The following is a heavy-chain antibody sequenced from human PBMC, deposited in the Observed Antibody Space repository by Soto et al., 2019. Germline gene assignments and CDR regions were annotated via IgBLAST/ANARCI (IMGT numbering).Heavy chain of an antibody. CDR1: GFSFSSCC. D-gene: IGHD3-10*01. V-gene: IGHV3-30*18. J-gene: IGHJ4*02. CDR3: AKDVSFGSGTYYTLDY. CDR2: ISYDGSNK. Sequence: VGSLRLSCAASGFSFSSCCMHWVRQAPGKGLEWVAVISYDGSNKYYADSVKGRFTISRDNSKNTLYLQMNSLGAEDTAVYYCAKDVSFGSGTYYTLDYWGQGTLVTVSS.